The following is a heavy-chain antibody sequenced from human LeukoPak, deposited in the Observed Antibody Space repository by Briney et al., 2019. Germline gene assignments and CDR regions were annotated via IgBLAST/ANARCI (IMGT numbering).Heavy chain of an antibody. Sequence: PSETLSLTCTVSGDSISSGAYYWSWIRQHPGKGLEWIGYIYYSGSTNYNPSLKSRVTISVDTSKNQFSLKLSSVTAADTAVYYCARGRCSSTSCYEYSNWFDPWGQGTLVTVSS. J-gene: IGHJ5*02. V-gene: IGHV4-31*03. CDR2: IYYSGST. D-gene: IGHD2-2*01. CDR3: ARGRCSSTSCYEYSNWFDP. CDR1: GDSISSGAYY.